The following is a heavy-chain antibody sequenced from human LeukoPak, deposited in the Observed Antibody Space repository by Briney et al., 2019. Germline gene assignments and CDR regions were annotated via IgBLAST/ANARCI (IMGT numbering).Heavy chain of an antibody. CDR2: ISSSSSSK. CDR1: GLTFSGHT. V-gene: IGHV3-48*01. Sequence: GGSLRLSCAASGLTFSGHTMKWVRQAPGKGLEWVCYISSSSSSKYYADSVKGRFTISSDNAKNSLYLQMNSLRAEDTGVYYCASWAGAAAGFNGALDYWGQGTLVTVSS. CDR3: ASWAGAAAGFNGALDY. D-gene: IGHD6-13*01. J-gene: IGHJ4*02.